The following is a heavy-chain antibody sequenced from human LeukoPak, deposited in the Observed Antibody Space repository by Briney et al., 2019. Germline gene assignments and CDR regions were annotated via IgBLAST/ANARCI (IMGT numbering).Heavy chain of an antibody. CDR2: IYTSGST. CDR3: ARDRFGELFDY. V-gene: IGHV4-4*07. D-gene: IGHD3-10*01. J-gene: IGHJ4*02. Sequence: WETLSLTGTVSGGSMSTYYWSWIRQPAGKGLEWIGRIYTSGSTNYNPSLKSRVTMSVDTSKNQFSLKLSSVTAADTAVYYCARDRFGELFDYWGQGTLVTVSS. CDR1: GGSMSTYY.